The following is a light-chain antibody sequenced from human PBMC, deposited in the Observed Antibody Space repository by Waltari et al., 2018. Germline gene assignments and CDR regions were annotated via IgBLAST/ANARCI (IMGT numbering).Light chain of an antibody. Sequence: SYVLTPPPSVSLAPGATPTITSGGLHIGTQSVHRYQQQPGQAPVLVTYYDVDRPSRIPERFSGSNFGNTATLTISSVEAGDEADYYCQVWDASRDHHPFGTGTKVTVL. V-gene: IGLV3-21*01. CDR2: YDV. CDR1: HIGTQS. J-gene: IGLJ1*01. CDR3: QVWDASRDHHP.